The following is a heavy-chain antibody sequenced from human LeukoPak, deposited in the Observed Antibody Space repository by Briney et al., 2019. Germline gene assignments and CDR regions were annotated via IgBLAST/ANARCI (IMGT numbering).Heavy chain of an antibody. J-gene: IGHJ4*02. CDR3: ARPSDGSSSYFDY. Sequence: GEALKISCKGSGYRLTSYWIGWVRQMPGKGLEGMGIIYPWDSDTRYRASFQGQVTISADQSISTAHLQSSSLKASDPAMYYCARPSDGSSSYFDYWGQGPLVTVSS. D-gene: IGHD6-6*01. V-gene: IGHV5-51*01. CDR2: IYPWDSDT. CDR1: GYRLTSYW.